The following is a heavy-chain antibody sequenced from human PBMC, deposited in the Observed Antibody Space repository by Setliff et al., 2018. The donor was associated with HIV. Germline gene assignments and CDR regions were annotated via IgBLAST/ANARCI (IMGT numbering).Heavy chain of an antibody. D-gene: IGHD6-13*01. CDR1: GFTFGDYS. Sequence: GGSLRLSCAASGFTFGDYSVNWVRQAPGKGLEWVSYISSSSGTIYYADSVKGRFTISRDNAKNSLYLQMNSLRADDTAVYYCARVGSIAAAGTLDYWGQGTLVTVSS. CDR2: ISSSSGTI. V-gene: IGHV3-48*01. J-gene: IGHJ4*02. CDR3: ARVGSIAAAGTLDY.